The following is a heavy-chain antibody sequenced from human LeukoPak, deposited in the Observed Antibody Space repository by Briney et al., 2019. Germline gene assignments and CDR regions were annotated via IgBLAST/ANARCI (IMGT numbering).Heavy chain of an antibody. CDR3: AREGPPVGATTPPVGY. V-gene: IGHV1-69*05. Sequence: SVKVSCKASGGTFSSYAISWVRQAPGQGLEWMGGIIPIFGTANYAQKFQGRVTITTDESTSTAYMELSSLRSEDTAVYYCAREGPPVGATTPPVGYWGQGTLVTVSS. D-gene: IGHD1-26*01. CDR2: IIPIFGTA. J-gene: IGHJ4*02. CDR1: GGTFSSYA.